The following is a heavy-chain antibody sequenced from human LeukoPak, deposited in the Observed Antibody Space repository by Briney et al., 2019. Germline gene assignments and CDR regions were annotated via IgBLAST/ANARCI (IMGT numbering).Heavy chain of an antibody. CDR2: IYYSGST. CDR3: ARGPLAAAGTLTYYYYGMDV. Sequence: SETLSLTCTVSGGSISSSSYYWGWIRQPPGKGLEWIGSIYYSGSTYYNPSLKSRVTISVDTSKNQFSLKLSSVTAADTAVYYCARGPLAAAGTLTYYYYGMDVWGQGTTVTVSS. D-gene: IGHD6-13*01. J-gene: IGHJ6*02. V-gene: IGHV4-39*01. CDR1: GGSISSSSYY.